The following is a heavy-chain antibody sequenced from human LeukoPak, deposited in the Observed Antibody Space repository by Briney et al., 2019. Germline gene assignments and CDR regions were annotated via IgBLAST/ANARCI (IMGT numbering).Heavy chain of an antibody. Sequence: GGSLRLSCAASGFTLSSYAMHWVRQAPGKGLEWVAVISYDGSNKYYADSVKGRFTISRDNSKNTLYLQMNSLRAEDTAVYYCASSVEMATMSGDYWGQGTLVTVSS. J-gene: IGHJ4*02. D-gene: IGHD5-24*01. V-gene: IGHV3-30-3*01. CDR1: GFTLSSYA. CDR3: ASSVEMATMSGDY. CDR2: ISYDGSNK.